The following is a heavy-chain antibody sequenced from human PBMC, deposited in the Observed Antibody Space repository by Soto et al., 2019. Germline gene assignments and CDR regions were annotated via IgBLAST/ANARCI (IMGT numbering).Heavy chain of an antibody. V-gene: IGHV3-30*18. CDR3: AKDLKDGGAIAAAGTSDY. CDR1: GFTFSSYG. CDR2: ISYDGSNK. J-gene: IGHJ4*02. Sequence: PLRLSCASSGFTFSSYGMHWVRQAPGKGLEWVAVISYDGSNKYYADSVKGRFTISRDNSKNTLYLQMNSLRAEDTAVYYCAKDLKDGGAIAAAGTSDYWGQGTLVTSPQ. D-gene: IGHD6-13*01.